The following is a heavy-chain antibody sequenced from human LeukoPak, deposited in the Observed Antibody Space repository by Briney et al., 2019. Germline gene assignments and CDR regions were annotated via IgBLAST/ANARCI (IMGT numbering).Heavy chain of an antibody. Sequence: GASVKVSCKASGYTFTGYYMHWVRQAPGQGLEWMGWINPNSGGTNYAQKFQGRVTMTRDTSISTAYMELSSLRSEDTAVYYCARGYVRDSDDCSGGSCYYYYYYMDVWGKGTTVTVSS. V-gene: IGHV1-2*02. J-gene: IGHJ6*03. CDR3: ARGYVRDSDDCSGGSCYYYYYYMDV. CDR1: GYTFTGYY. D-gene: IGHD2-15*01. CDR2: INPNSGGT.